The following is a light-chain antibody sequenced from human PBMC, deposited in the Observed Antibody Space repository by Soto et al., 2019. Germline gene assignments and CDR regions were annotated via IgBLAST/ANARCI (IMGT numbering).Light chain of an antibody. CDR3: HQYASSST. J-gene: IGKJ3*01. V-gene: IGKV3-20*01. Sequence: IVLTQSPGTLSLSPGERATISCRASQSLAGNYLAWYQQKPSQAPRLLITGASSRVTGIPDRFSGSGSGNDFRLSNRRLKPEDFAVYYCHQYASSSTFGPGTKVHIK. CDR2: GAS. CDR1: QSLAGNY.